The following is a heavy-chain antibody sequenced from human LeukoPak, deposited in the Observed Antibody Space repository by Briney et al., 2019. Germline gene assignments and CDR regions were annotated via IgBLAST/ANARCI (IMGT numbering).Heavy chain of an antibody. CDR2: TYYRSKWYN. Sequence: SQTLSLTCAISGDSVSSNSAAWNWIRQSPSRGLEWLGRTYYRSKWYNDYAVSVKSRITINPDTSKNQFSLQLNSVTPEDTAVYYCARAPMTTVTTNYYYYMDVWGKGTTVIVSS. CDR3: ARAPMTTVTTNYYYYMDV. V-gene: IGHV6-1*01. J-gene: IGHJ6*03. D-gene: IGHD4-17*01. CDR1: GDSVSSNSAA.